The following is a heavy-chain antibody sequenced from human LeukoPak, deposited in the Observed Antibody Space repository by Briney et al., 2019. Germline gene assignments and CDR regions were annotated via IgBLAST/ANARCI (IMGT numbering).Heavy chain of an antibody. Sequence: RGGCLRLSCAASGFTFSRSAMSWARRAQGKGLECVSTISGSGSSTYYADSVKGRLTISRDNSKNTLYLQMNSLSDEDTAVYYCAANGGYSSSSLRDTSAFDYWGQGTLGTVSS. CDR3: AANGGYSSSSLRDTSAFDY. CDR2: ISGSGSST. D-gene: IGHD6-6*01. V-gene: IGHV3-23*01. J-gene: IGHJ4*02. CDR1: GFTFSRSA.